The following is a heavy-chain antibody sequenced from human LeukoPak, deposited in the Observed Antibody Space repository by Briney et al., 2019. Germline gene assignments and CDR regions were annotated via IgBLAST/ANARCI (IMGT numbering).Heavy chain of an antibody. CDR1: GFNFGTYA. Sequence: GGSLRLSCAASGFNFGTYAMTWVRQAPGKGLEWVSSIGSSGSSTYYADSVKGRFTISRDNSKNTLYLQMNSLRAEDTAVYYCARDAIFGVVIIRAGYMDVWGKGTTVTVSS. J-gene: IGHJ6*03. CDR3: ARDAIFGVVIIRAGYMDV. V-gene: IGHV3-23*01. CDR2: IGSSGSST. D-gene: IGHD3-3*01.